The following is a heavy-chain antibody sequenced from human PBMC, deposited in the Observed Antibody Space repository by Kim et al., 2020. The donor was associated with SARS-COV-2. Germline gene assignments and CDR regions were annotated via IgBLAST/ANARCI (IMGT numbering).Heavy chain of an antibody. CDR2: RT. D-gene: IGHD2-2*01. J-gene: IGHJ4*02. CDR3: ARGAPAGGFDY. Sequence: RTNYNPSLQSRVIMSVDHSKNQFSLELTSVTAADTALYYCARGAPAGGFDYWGQRALVTVSS. V-gene: IGHV4-59*09.